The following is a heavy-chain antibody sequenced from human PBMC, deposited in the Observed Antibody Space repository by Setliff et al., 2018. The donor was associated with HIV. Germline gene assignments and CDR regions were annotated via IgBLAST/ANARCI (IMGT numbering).Heavy chain of an antibody. CDR3: ARAPTLFGVEYYYYFGMDV. CDR1: GYTFTGYY. CDR2: INPYSGDT. D-gene: IGHD3-3*01. J-gene: IGHJ6*02. Sequence: ASVKVSCKASGYTFTGYYMHWVRQAPGQGLEWMGWINPYSGDTNYAQKFQDRVTMTRDTSVNIAYMQLSRLRSDDTAVYYCARAPTLFGVEYYYYFGMDVWGQGTTVTVTS. V-gene: IGHV1-2*02.